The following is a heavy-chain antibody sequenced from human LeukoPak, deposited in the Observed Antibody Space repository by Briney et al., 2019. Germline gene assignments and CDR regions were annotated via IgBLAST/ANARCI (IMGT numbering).Heavy chain of an antibody. CDR3: ARGFSRKLFYYYYGMDV. Sequence: GGSLRLSCAASAFTFSDYSMNWVRQAPGKGLEWISYIDTSSSTMYYADSVMGRFTISRDNAKESLYLQMNSLRAEDTAVYYCARGFSRKLFYYYYGMDVWGQGTTVTVSS. D-gene: IGHD3-3*01. CDR2: IDTSSSTM. CDR1: AFTFSDYS. V-gene: IGHV3-48*01. J-gene: IGHJ6*02.